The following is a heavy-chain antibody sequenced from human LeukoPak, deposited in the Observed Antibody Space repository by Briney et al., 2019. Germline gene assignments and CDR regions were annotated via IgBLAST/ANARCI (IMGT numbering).Heavy chain of an antibody. V-gene: IGHV5-51*01. J-gene: IGHJ4*02. CDR3: VRNLDSSGWYIDN. Sequence: GESLNISCKGSGYSFTTHWIGWVRQTAGNGLEWMGSIFPSDFDTRYNPSFQGLVTISADKSVTTAYLQWSSLRASDTAMYYCVRNLDSSGWYIDNWGQGTLVTVSS. CDR2: IFPSDFDT. D-gene: IGHD6-19*01. CDR1: GYSFTTHW.